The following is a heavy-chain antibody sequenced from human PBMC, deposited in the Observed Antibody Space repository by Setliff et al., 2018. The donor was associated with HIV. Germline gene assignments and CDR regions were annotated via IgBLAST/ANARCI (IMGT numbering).Heavy chain of an antibody. CDR3: VKDRSHVAGFNFDY. Sequence: PGGSLRLSCAASGFTFSSYEMNWVRQAPGKGLVWVSRSFSDGTSTSYADSVKGRFTISRDNAKNTLDLQMNSLRAEDTAVYYCVKDRSHVAGFNFDYWGQGTLVTVSS. CDR2: SFSDGTST. CDR1: GFTFSSYE. J-gene: IGHJ4*02. V-gene: IGHV3-74*01. D-gene: IGHD6-19*01.